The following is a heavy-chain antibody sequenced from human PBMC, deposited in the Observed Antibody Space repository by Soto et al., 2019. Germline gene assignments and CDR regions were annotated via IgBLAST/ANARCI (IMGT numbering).Heavy chain of an antibody. Sequence: PSETLSLTCTVSGGSVSSGSYYWSWIRQPPGKGLEWIGYIYYSGSTNYNPSLKSRVTISVDTSKNQFSLKLSSVSAADTAVYHCARDLARIGTSSPCGWFDPWGQGTLVTVSS. CDR2: IYYSGST. D-gene: IGHD6-6*01. J-gene: IGHJ5*02. CDR1: GGSVSSGSYY. CDR3: ARDLARIGTSSPCGWFDP. V-gene: IGHV4-61*01.